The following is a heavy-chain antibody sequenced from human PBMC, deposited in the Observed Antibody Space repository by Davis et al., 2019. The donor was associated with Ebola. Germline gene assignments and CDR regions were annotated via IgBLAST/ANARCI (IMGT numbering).Heavy chain of an antibody. D-gene: IGHD6-6*01. CDR2: MNPNSGNT. V-gene: IGHV1-8*02. J-gene: IGHJ4*02. Sequence: AASVKVSCKASGYTFTSYDINWVRQATGQGLEWMGWMNPNSGNTGYAQKFQGRVTMTRDTSISTAYMELSSLRSDETAVYYCARGRYPTSSLDFWGQGTPVTVSS. CDR3: ARGRYPTSSLDF. CDR1: GYTFTSYD.